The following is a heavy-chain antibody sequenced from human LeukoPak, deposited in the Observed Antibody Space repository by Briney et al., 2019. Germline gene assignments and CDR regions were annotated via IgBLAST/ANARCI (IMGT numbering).Heavy chain of an antibody. J-gene: IGHJ4*02. CDR3: ARDSGGYSVDH. CDR1: GYTFTGYY. V-gene: IGHV1-2*04. Sequence: ASVKVSCTASGYTFTGYYMHWVRQAPGQGLEWMGWINPNSGGTNYALKFQGWVTMTRDTSISTAYMEVSSLRSDDTAVYYCARDSGGYSVDHWGQGTLVTVSS. CDR2: INPNSGGT. D-gene: IGHD1-26*01.